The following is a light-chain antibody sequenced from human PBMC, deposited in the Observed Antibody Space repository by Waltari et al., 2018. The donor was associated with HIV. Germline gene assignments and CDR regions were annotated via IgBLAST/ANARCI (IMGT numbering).Light chain of an antibody. Sequence: QSALTQPASVSGSPGQSITISCTGTSSDVGHYNYVSWYQQLPDRAPKLMIYHVDIRPSGVSDRFSGSKSGNTASLTISGLQPEDEADYYCTSYTATTTYVFRTGTKVTVL. CDR3: TSYTATTTYV. V-gene: IGLV2-14*03. CDR1: SSDVGHYNY. J-gene: IGLJ1*01. CDR2: HVD.